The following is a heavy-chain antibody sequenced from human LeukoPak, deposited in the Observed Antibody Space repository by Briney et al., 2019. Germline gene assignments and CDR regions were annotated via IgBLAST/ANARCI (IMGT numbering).Heavy chain of an antibody. V-gene: IGHV3-21*01. J-gene: IGHJ3*02. D-gene: IGHD3-9*01. CDR2: ISSSSSYI. Sequence: PGGSLRLSCAASGLTFSSYSMNWVRQAPGKGLEWVSSISSSSSYIYYADSVKGRFTISRDNAKNSLYLQMNSLRAEDTAVYYCARDRDYDILTGYGFDAFDIWGQGTMVTVSS. CDR3: ARDRDYDILTGYGFDAFDI. CDR1: GLTFSSYS.